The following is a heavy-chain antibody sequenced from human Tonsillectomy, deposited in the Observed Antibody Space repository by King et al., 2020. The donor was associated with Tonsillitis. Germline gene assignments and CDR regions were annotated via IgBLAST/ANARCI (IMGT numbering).Heavy chain of an antibody. CDR2: IYYSGST. Sequence: LQLQESGPGLVKPSETLSLTCTVSGGSISSSSYYWGWIRQPPGKGLEWIGSIYYSGSTYYNPSLKSRVTISVDTSKNQFSLELSSVTAADTAVYYCARHSSGWYRGDGMDVWGQGTTVIVSS. J-gene: IGHJ6*02. D-gene: IGHD6-19*01. CDR1: GGSISSSSYY. CDR3: ARHSSGWYRGDGMDV. V-gene: IGHV4-39*01.